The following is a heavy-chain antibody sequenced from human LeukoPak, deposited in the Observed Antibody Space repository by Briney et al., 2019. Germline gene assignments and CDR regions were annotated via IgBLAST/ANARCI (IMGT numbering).Heavy chain of an antibody. D-gene: IGHD2-21*02. Sequence: PGGSLRLSCAASGFTFSTYAMSWVRQAPGKGLEWVSAISTGGDTIYYADSVTGRLTDSKDKYKNTLYLQMNSLRAEDTAVYYCARTGDYCGGDCYHFDYWGQGTLVTVSS. J-gene: IGHJ4*02. CDR1: GFTFSTYA. CDR2: ISTGGDTI. V-gene: IGHV3-23*01. CDR3: ARTGDYCGGDCYHFDY.